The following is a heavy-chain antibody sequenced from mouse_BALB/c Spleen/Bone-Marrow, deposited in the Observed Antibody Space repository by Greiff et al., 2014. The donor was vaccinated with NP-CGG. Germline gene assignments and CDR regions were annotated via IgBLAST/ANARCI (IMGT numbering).Heavy chain of an antibody. V-gene: IGHV7-3*02. CDR3: ARDRGLLRFDY. CDR2: IRNEANGYTT. D-gene: IGHD2-3*01. CDR1: GFTFTDYY. J-gene: IGHJ2*01. Sequence: EVQLVESGGGLVQPGGSLRLSCATSGFTFTDYYMSWVRQPPGKALEWLGFIRNEANGYTTEYSASVKGRFTISRDNSQSILYLQMNTLRAEDSATYYCARDRGLLRFDYWGQGTTLTVSS.